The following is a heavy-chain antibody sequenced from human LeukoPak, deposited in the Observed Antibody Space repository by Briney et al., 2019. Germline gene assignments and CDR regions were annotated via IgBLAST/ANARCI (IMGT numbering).Heavy chain of an antibody. CDR1: GFTFSSYG. CDR3: AKPNADFWSGYPVGTLAY. D-gene: IGHD3-3*01. Sequence: GGSLRLSCAASGFTFSSYGMHWVRQAPGKGLEWVAFIRYDGSNKYYADSVKGRFTISRDNSKNTLYLQMNSLRAEDTAVYYCAKPNADFWSGYPVGTLAYWGQGTLVTISS. V-gene: IGHV3-30*02. CDR2: IRYDGSNK. J-gene: IGHJ4*02.